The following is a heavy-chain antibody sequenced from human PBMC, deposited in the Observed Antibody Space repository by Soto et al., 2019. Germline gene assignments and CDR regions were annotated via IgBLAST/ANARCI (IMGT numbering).Heavy chain of an antibody. CDR1: VDSIGSNVW. V-gene: IGHV4-31*11. J-gene: IGHJ6*02. CDR3: ARGYYYDSSGYGMDV. D-gene: IGHD3-22*01. Sequence: PSETLSLTCDVSVDSIGSNVWWSWIRQHPGKGLEWIGYIYYSGSTYYNPSLKSRVTISVDTSKNQFSLKLSSVTAADTAVYYCARGYYYDSSGYGMDVWGQGTTVTVSS. CDR2: IYYSGST.